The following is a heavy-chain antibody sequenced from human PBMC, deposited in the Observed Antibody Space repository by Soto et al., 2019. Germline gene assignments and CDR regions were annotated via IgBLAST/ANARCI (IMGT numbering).Heavy chain of an antibody. Sequence: EVQLVESGGGLIQPGGSLRLSCAASGFTVSSNYMSWVRQAPGKGLEWVSVIYSGGSTYYADSVKGRFTIYRENSKNTLYLQMNSLRAEDTAVYYCARDRVESGYPEYFQHWGQGTLVTVSS. CDR1: GFTVSSNY. CDR3: ARDRVESGYPEYFQH. CDR2: IYSGGST. V-gene: IGHV3-53*01. D-gene: IGHD3-22*01. J-gene: IGHJ1*01.